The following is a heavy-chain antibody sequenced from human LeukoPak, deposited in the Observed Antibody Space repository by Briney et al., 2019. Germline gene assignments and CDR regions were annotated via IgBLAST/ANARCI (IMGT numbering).Heavy chain of an antibody. CDR1: GYTFTSYY. Sequence: ASVKVSCKASGYTFTSYYMHWVRQAPGQGLEWMGIINPSGGSTSYAQKFQGRVTMTRDMSTGTVYMELSSLRSEDTAVYYCAASAVYYYYYMDVWGKGTTVTVSS. CDR3: AASAVYYYYYMDV. J-gene: IGHJ6*03. V-gene: IGHV1-46*01. CDR2: INPSGGST.